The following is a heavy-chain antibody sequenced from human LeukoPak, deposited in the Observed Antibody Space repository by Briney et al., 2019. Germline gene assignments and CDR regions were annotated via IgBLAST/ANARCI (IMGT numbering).Heavy chain of an antibody. CDR2: ISSSGSTI. V-gene: IGHV3-48*03. D-gene: IGHD3-22*01. Sequence: GGSLRLSCAASGFTFSSYEMNWVRQAPGKGLEWVSYISSSGSTIYYADSVKGRFTISRDNAKNSLYLQMNSLRAEDTAVYYCARTYYYDSSGYYDDYWGQGTLVTVSS. CDR1: GFTFSSYE. J-gene: IGHJ4*02. CDR3: ARTYYYDSSGYYDDY.